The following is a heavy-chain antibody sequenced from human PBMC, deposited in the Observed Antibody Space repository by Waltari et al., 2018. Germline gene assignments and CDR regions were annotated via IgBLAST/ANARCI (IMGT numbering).Heavy chain of an antibody. CDR1: GYTFTGYY. D-gene: IGHD2-2*01. CDR3: ARGPRYCSSTSCPITEYFQH. J-gene: IGHJ1*01. V-gene: IGHV1-2*02. Sequence: QVQLVQSGAEVKKPGASVKVSCKASGYTFTGYYMHWVRQAPGQGLEWMGWSNPNSGGTNYAQKFQGRVTMTRDTSISTAYMELSRLRSDDTAVYYWARGPRYCSSTSCPITEYFQHWGQGTLVTVSS. CDR2: SNPNSGGT.